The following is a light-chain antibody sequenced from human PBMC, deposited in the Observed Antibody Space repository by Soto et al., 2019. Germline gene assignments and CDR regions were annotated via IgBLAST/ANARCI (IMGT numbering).Light chain of an antibody. CDR3: TSYTSSATLL. CDR1: GSDIAIYNY. V-gene: IGLV2-14*01. Sequence: QSVLAQPASVSGSPGQSITISCTGSGSDIAIYNYVSWYQQHPGKAPKLIIYAVASRPSGVSNRFSGSKFGNSASLTISGLQAEDEADYYCTSYTSSATLLFGGGTKLTVL. J-gene: IGLJ2*01. CDR2: AVA.